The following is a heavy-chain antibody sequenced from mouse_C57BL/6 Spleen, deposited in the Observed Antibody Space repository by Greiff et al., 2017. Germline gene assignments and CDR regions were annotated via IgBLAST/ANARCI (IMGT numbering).Heavy chain of an antibody. V-gene: IGHV1-59*01. CDR3: ANIYDGNPYYAMDY. Sequence: QVQLQQPGAELVRPGTSVKLSCKASGYTFTSYWMHWVKQRPGQGLEWIGVIDPSDSYTNYNQKFKGKATLTVDTSSSTAYMQLSSLTSEDSAVYYCANIYDGNPYYAMDYWGQGTSVTVSS. D-gene: IGHD2-1*01. CDR2: IDPSDSYT. J-gene: IGHJ4*01. CDR1: GYTFTSYW.